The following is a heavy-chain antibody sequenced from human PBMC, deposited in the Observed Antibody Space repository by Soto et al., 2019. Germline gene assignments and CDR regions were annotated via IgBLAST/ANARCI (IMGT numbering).Heavy chain of an antibody. D-gene: IGHD3-10*01. CDR2: IYHSGST. V-gene: IGHV4-4*02. Sequence: SETLSLTCAVSGGSISSSNWWSWVRQPPGKGLEWIGEIYHSGSTNYNPSLKSRVTISVDKSKNQFSLKLSSVNSPDTAVYYCARDAHYGSGSSEEDDWFDPWGQGTLVTVSS. CDR3: ARDAHYGSGSSEEDDWFDP. CDR1: GGSISSSNW. J-gene: IGHJ5*02.